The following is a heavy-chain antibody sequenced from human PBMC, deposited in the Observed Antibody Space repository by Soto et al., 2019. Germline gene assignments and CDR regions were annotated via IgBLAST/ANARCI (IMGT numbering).Heavy chain of an antibody. J-gene: IGHJ4*02. V-gene: IGHV1-69*13. Sequence: ASVKVSCKASGGSFSSYAISWVRQAPGQGLEWMGGIIPIFGTPSYAQKFQGRVTITADESTSTAYMELSSLRSEDTAVYYCAREYRSSSGRFDNWGQGTLVTVSS. CDR3: AREYRSSSGRFDN. D-gene: IGHD6-6*01. CDR2: IIPIFGTP. CDR1: GGSFSSYA.